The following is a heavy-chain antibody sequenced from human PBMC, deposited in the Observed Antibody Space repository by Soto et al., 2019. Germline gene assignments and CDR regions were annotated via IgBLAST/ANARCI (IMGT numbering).Heavy chain of an antibody. J-gene: IGHJ4*02. D-gene: IGHD6-19*01. V-gene: IGHV1-69*02. Sequence: QVQLVQSGAEVKKPGSSVKVSCKASGGTFSSYTISWVRQAPGQGLEWMGRIIPILGIANYAQKIQGRVTITADKSTSTAYMELSSLRSEDTAVYYCARAAKSSGWYDYWGQGTLVTVSS. CDR2: IIPILGIA. CDR3: ARAAKSSGWYDY. CDR1: GGTFSSYT.